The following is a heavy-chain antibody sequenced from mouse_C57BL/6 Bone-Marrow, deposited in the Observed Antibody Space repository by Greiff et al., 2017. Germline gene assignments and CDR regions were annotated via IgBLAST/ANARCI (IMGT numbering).Heavy chain of an antibody. CDR2: ISPRDGSS. CDR3: ARLEFDGSSGDWYFDV. J-gene: IGHJ1*03. V-gene: IGHV1-85*01. D-gene: IGHD1-1*01. Sequence: QVQLKESGPELVKPGASVKLSCKASGYTFTSYDINWVKQRPGPGLEWIGWISPRDGSSKYNEKFKGKATLTVDTSSSTAYMELHSLTSEDSAVYFCARLEFDGSSGDWYFDVWGTGTTVTVSS. CDR1: GYTFTSYD.